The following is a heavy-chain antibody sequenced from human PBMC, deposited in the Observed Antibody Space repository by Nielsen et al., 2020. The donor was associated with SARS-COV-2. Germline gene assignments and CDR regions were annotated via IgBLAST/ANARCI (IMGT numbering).Heavy chain of an antibody. D-gene: IGHD3-3*01. Sequence: GESLKISCAASGFTFSSYAMSWVRQAPGKGLEWVSAISGSGGSTYYADSVKGRFTISRDNSKNTLYLQMNSLRAEDTAVYYCAKDSFPYYDFFLPGGGGYFDYWGQGTLVTVSS. CDR3: AKDSFPYYDFFLPGGGGYFDY. CDR2: ISGSGGST. J-gene: IGHJ4*02. V-gene: IGHV3-23*01. CDR1: GFTFSSYA.